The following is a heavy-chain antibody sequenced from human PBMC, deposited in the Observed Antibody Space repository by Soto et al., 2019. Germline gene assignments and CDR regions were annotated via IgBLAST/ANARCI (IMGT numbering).Heavy chain of an antibody. CDR3: ARGVLTYDFWSGYGWFDP. Sequence: QVQLVQSGAEVKKPGSSVKVSCKASGGTFSSYAISWVRQAPGQGLEWMGGIIPIFGTANYAQKFQGRVTITADESTSTAYMELSSLRSEDTAVYYCARGVLTYDFWSGYGWFDPWGQGTLVTVSS. CDR2: IIPIFGTA. V-gene: IGHV1-69*12. J-gene: IGHJ5*02. D-gene: IGHD3-3*01. CDR1: GGTFSSYA.